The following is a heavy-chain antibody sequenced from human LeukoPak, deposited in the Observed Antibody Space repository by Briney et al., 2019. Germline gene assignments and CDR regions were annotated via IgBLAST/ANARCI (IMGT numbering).Heavy chain of an antibody. CDR3: ARVGAKGGWYFDL. CDR1: GFTFSRFW. D-gene: IGHD3-10*01. J-gene: IGHJ2*01. Sequence: GGSLRLSCAASGFTFSRFWMHWVRQSPGKGLVWVSRINTDGSNTIYADSVKGRFTISRDNAKNSLHLQMNSLRADDTAVYYCARVGAKGGWYFDLWGRGTLVTVSS. V-gene: IGHV3-74*01. CDR2: INTDGSNT.